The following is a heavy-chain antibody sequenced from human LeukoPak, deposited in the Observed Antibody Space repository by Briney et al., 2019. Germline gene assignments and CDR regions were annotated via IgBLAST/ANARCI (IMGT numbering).Heavy chain of an antibody. CDR1: GYTFTSYG. Sequence: ASVKVSCKASGYTFTSYGISWVRQAPGQGLEWMGWISAYNGNTNYAQKLQGRVTMTTDTSTSTAYMELRSLRSDDTAVYYCARIIDVTMVRGVYPRHLDYWGQGTLVTVSS. CDR2: ISAYNGNT. V-gene: IGHV1-18*04. D-gene: IGHD3-10*01. CDR3: ARIIDVTMVRGVYPRHLDY. J-gene: IGHJ4*02.